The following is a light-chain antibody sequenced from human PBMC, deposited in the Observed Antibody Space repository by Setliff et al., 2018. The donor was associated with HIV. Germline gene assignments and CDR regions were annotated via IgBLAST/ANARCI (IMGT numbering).Light chain of an antibody. Sequence: QSALTQPASVSGSPGQSITISCTGNSSNVGSYNLVSWYQQHPGKAPKLIIYEVTKRPSGVSNRIAGSKSGNTASLTISGLQAEDETDYYCCSFTSSSTYVFGTGTKVTVL. CDR3: CSFTSSSTYV. CDR2: EVT. V-gene: IGLV2-14*02. CDR1: SSNVGSYNL. J-gene: IGLJ1*01.